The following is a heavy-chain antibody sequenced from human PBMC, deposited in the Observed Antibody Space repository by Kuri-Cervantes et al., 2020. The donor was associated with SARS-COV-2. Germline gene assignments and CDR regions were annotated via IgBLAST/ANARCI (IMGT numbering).Heavy chain of an antibody. CDR1: GFTFSSYS. Sequence: GGSLRLSCAASGFTFSSYSMNWVRQAPGKGLEWVSSISSSSSYIYYADSVKGRFTISRDNSKNTLYLQMNSLRAEDTAVYYCARDLPRPGGFDPWGQGTLVTVSS. V-gene: IGHV3-21*01. CDR3: ARDLPRPGGFDP. D-gene: IGHD2-15*01. CDR2: ISSSSSYI. J-gene: IGHJ5*02.